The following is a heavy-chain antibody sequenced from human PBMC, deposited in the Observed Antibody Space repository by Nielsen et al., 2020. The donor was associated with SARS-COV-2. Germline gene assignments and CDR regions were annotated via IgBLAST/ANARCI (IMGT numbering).Heavy chain of an antibody. CDR3: ARRATRFHFDF. CDR2: INAGSGNT. D-gene: IGHD2-2*01. V-gene: IGHV1-3*01. CDR1: GYTFTDYA. Sequence: ASVKVSCKASGYTFTDYAMHWVRQAPGQRLEWMGWINAGSGNTKYSQKFQGRVTITRDTSANTAYMDLSSLRSEDTAVYYCARRATRFHFDFWGQGTLVTVSS. J-gene: IGHJ4*02.